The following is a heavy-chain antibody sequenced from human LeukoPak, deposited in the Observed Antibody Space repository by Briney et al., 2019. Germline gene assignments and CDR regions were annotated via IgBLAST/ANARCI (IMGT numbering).Heavy chain of an antibody. D-gene: IGHD7-27*01. CDR2: IRHSGNT. CDR3: ARGFRGDNFDY. J-gene: IGHJ4*02. CDR1: GYSISSAYY. V-gene: IGHV4-38-2*02. Sequence: SETLSLTCIVSGYSISSAYYWGWIRQPPGKGLEWIGTIRHSGNTNYNPSLKSRLTISRDTSKNQFSLKLTSVTAADTAVYYCARGFRGDNFDYWGQGTLVTVSS.